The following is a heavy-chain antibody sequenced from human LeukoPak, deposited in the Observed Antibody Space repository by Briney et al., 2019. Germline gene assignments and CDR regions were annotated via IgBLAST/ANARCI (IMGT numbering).Heavy chain of an antibody. J-gene: IGHJ6*02. V-gene: IGHV4-59*01. Sequence: SETLSLTCTVSGGSISSYYWSWIRQPPGKGLEWIGYIYYSGSTNYNPSLKSRVAISVDTSKNQFSLKLSSVTAADTAVYYCARANYYYGMDVWGQGTTVTVSS. CDR3: ARANYYYGMDV. CDR2: IYYSGST. CDR1: GGSISSYY.